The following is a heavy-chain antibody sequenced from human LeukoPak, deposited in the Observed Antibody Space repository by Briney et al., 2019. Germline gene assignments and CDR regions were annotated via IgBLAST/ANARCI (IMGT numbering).Heavy chain of an antibody. CDR2: IIPIFGTA. CDR3: ARNIWFGESADAFDI. V-gene: IGHV1-69*13. D-gene: IGHD3-10*01. CDR1: GGTFSSYA. J-gene: IGHJ3*02. Sequence: SVKVSCKASGGTFSSYAISWVRQAPGQGLEWMGGIIPIFGTANYAQKFQGRVTITADESTSTAYMELSSLRSDDTAVYYCARNIWFGESADAFDIWGQGTMVTVSS.